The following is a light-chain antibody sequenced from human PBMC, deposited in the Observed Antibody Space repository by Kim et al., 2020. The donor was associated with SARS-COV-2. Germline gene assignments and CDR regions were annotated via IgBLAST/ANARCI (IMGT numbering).Light chain of an antibody. CDR2: EVS. CDR3: SSYAGSDNLV. CDR1: SSDVGGYNY. Sequence: GQSVTIPCTRASSDVGGYNYVSWYQQHPGKAPKLMIYEVSKRPSGVPDRFSGSKSGNTASLTVSGLQAEDEADYYCSSYAGSDNLVFGGGTQLTVL. V-gene: IGLV2-8*01. J-gene: IGLJ3*02.